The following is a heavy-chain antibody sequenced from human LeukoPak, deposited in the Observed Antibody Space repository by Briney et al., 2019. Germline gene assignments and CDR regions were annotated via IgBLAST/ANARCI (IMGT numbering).Heavy chain of an antibody. CDR2: INPSGGST. CDR3: ARVVGIADSFDP. Sequence: ASVKVSCKASGYTFTSYYMHWVRQAPGQGLEWMGIINPSGGSTSYAQKFQGRVTMTRDMSTSTVYMELSSLRSEDTAVYYCARVVGIADSFDPWGQGTLVTVSS. D-gene: IGHD6-13*01. J-gene: IGHJ5*02. V-gene: IGHV1-46*01. CDR1: GYTFTSYY.